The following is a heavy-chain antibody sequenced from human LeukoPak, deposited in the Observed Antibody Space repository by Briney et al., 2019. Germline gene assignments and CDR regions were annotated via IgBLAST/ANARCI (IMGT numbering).Heavy chain of an antibody. CDR1: GGSISSYY. V-gene: IGHV4-59*01. J-gene: IGHJ4*02. Sequence: SETLSPTCTVSGGSISSYYWSWIRQPPGKGLEWIGYIYYSGSTNYNPSLKSRVTISVDTSKNQFSLKLSSVTAADTAVYYCARSVGVRDYFDYWGQGTLVTVSS. CDR3: ARSVGVRDYFDY. CDR2: IYYSGST. D-gene: IGHD1-26*01.